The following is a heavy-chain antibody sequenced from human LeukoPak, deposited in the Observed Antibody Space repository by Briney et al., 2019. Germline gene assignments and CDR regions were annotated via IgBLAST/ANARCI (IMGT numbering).Heavy chain of an antibody. J-gene: IGHJ4*02. Sequence: SETLSLTCAVYGGSFSGYQWTWIRQPPGKGLEWIGQINHSGSTNYNPSLKSRVTISVDTSKNQFSLKLSSVTAADTAVYYCARGAPGYWGQGTLVTVSS. V-gene: IGHV4-34*01. CDR3: ARGAPGY. CDR1: GGSFSGYQ. CDR2: INHSGST.